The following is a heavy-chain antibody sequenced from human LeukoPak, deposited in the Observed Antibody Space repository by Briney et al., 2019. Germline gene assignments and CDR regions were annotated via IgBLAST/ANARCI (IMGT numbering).Heavy chain of an antibody. CDR2: IYYTWGT. CDR3: ARGSFGWPHYYSYGMDV. J-gene: IGHJ6*02. CDR1: GGSICSNY. D-gene: IGHD6-19*01. V-gene: IGHV4-59*12. Sequence: SETLSLTCTVSGGSICSNYGTWIRQPPGKGLEYIGYIYYTWGTNYNPSLQSRVTISVDTSKNQSSLKLSSVTAADTAVYYCARGSFGWPHYYSYGMDVWGQGTTVTVSS.